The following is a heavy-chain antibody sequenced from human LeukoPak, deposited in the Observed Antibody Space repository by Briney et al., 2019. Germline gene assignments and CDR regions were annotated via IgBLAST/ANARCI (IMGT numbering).Heavy chain of an antibody. J-gene: IGHJ4*02. D-gene: IGHD2-15*01. CDR3: AKRRYCDDINCRDFDC. CDR2: VSADDDYT. Sequence: PGGSLRLSCAASGFTFNSYAMSWVRQAPGQGLEWVSAVSADDDYTYYADSVKGRFSISRDNSKNTLYLQMNSLRVGDTAVYYCAKRRYCDDINCRDFDCWGQGTLVTVSS. CDR1: GFTFNSYA. V-gene: IGHV3-23*01.